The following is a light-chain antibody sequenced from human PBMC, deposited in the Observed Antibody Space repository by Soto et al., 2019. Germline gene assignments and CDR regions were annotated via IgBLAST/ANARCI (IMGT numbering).Light chain of an antibody. CDR3: SSYTRQYTPSYV. J-gene: IGLJ1*01. CDR2: EVS. CDR1: SSDVGGYNY. V-gene: IGLV2-14*01. Sequence: QSVLTQPASVSGSPGQSITLSCTGTSSDVGGYNYVSWYQQHPGKAPKLMIYEVSNRPSGISHRFSGSKSGNTAPLTISGLRAEDETDYYCSSYTRQYTPSYVFGTGTKVTV.